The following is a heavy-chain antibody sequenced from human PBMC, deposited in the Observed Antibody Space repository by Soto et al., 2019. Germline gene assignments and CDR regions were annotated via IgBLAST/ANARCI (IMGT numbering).Heavy chain of an antibody. Sequence: EVQLVESGGGLVKPGGSLRPSCAASGFSFSDYSMNWVRQAPGKGLDWVSSISGSSSYIYYTDSLKGRFTVSRDNAIKSLYVKMNSLRAEATAVYYCTREGAYCSGFGCRDSCHYMDDWGKGPTVTDSS. CDR1: GFSFSDYS. CDR2: ISGSSSYI. CDR3: TREGAYCSGFGCRDSCHYMDD. J-gene: IGHJ6*03. V-gene: IGHV3-21*01. D-gene: IGHD2-15*01.